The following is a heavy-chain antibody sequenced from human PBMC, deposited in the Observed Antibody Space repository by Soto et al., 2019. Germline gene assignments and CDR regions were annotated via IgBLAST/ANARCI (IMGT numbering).Heavy chain of an antibody. J-gene: IGHJ4*02. D-gene: IGHD1-26*01. CDR3: ARLTTGSYPRVFNY. CDR2: VYYSGSN. Sequence: QLQLQESGPGLVKPSATLSLTCITSGGSISSGSYYRGWIRQPPGMGLEWFGNVYYSGSNYYNPFLKTLITISVDTSKNQFSLKLRSATAADTAVYYCARLTTGSYPRVFNYWGQGTLVTVSS. CDR1: GGSISSGSYY. V-gene: IGHV4-39*01.